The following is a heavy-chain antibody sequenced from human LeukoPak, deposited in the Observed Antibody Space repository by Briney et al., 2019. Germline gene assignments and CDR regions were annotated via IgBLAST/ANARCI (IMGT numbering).Heavy chain of an antibody. CDR1: GCTFSSYA. J-gene: IGHJ3*02. CDR2: MSGSGGST. CDR3: AKDREYSYVYDAFDI. V-gene: IGHV3-23*01. Sequence: GGSLRLSCAASGCTFSSYAMSWVRQAPGKGLEWVSGMSGSGGSTYYADSVKGRFTISRDNSKNTLYLQMNTLRAEDTAVYYCAKDREYSYVYDAFDIWGQGTLVTVSS. D-gene: IGHD3-16*01.